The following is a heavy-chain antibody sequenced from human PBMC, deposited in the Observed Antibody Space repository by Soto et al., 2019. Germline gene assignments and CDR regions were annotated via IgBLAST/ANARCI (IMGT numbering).Heavy chain of an antibody. V-gene: IGHV3-23*01. Sequence: EVQLLESGGGLVQPGGSLRLSCAASGFTFTNYAMTWVRQAPGKGLEWVSISSGSGSGGSTNYADSVKGRFTISRDNSKNTLYLQMNSLRVEDTAAYYCAKDRDDYRNYVFDYWGQGTLVTVSS. CDR2: SSGSGSGGST. CDR3: AKDRDDYRNYVFDY. J-gene: IGHJ4*02. D-gene: IGHD4-4*01. CDR1: GFTFTNYA.